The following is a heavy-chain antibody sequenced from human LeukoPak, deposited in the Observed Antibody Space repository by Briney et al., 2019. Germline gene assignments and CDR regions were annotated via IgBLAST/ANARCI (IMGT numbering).Heavy chain of an antibody. CDR3: ARVPQIPGLNYYYYYMDV. V-gene: IGHV4-59*01. D-gene: IGHD2-21*01. CDR1: GGSISSYY. J-gene: IGHJ6*03. CDR2: IYYSGST. Sequence: SETLSLTCTVSGGSISSYYWSWIRQPPGKGLEWIGYIYYSGSTNYNPSLKSRVTISVDTSKNQFSLKLSSVTAADTAVYYCARVPQIPGLNYYYYYMDVWGKGTTVTVSS.